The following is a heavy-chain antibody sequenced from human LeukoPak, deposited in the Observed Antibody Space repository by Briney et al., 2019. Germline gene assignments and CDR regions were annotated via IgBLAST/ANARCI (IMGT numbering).Heavy chain of an antibody. J-gene: IGHJ6*02. D-gene: IGHD3-10*01. V-gene: IGHV4-59*08. Sequence: SETLSLTCTVSGGSISSYYWSWIRQPPGKGLEWIGYIYYSGSTNYNPSLKSRVTISVDTSKNQFSLKLSSVTAADTAVYYCARRPRITYYYYGMDVWGQGTTATVSS. CDR3: ARRPRITYYYYGMDV. CDR1: GGSISSYY. CDR2: IYYSGST.